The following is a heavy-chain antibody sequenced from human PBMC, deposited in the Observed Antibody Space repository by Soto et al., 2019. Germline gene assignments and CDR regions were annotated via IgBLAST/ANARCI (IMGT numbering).Heavy chain of an antibody. Sequence: GGSLRLSCAASGFTFSSYAMSWVRLAPGKGLEWVSAISGSGDSTYYADSVKGRFTISRDNSKNTLYLQMNSLRAEDTAVYYCAKIPITIFGVVTVNYYFDFWGQGTLVSSPQ. CDR2: ISGSGDST. J-gene: IGHJ4*02. V-gene: IGHV3-23*01. CDR1: GFTFSSYA. D-gene: IGHD3-3*01. CDR3: AKIPITIFGVVTVNYYFDF.